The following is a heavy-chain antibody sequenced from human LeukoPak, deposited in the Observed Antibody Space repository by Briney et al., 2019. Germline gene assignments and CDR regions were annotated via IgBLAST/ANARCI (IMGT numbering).Heavy chain of an antibody. J-gene: IGHJ4*02. CDR2: ISAYNGNT. CDR1: GYTFTSYG. D-gene: IGHD3-22*01. V-gene: IGHV1-18*01. CDR3: AREGYYDSSGMYYFDY. Sequence: ASVKVSCKASGYTFTSYGISWVRQAPGQGLEWMGWISAYNGNTSYAQKLQGRVTMTTDTSTSTAYMELRSLRSDDTAVYYCAREGYYDSSGMYYFDYWGQGTLVTVSS.